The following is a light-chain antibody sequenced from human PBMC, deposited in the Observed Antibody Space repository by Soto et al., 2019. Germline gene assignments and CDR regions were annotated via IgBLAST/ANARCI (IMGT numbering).Light chain of an antibody. V-gene: IGLV2-8*01. CDR1: SSDVGGYNY. CDR3: SSYAGSSNV. Sequence: QAVVTQPPSASGSPGQSVAISCTGTSSDVGGYNYVSWHQQHPGKAPKLMIYEVNKRPSGVPDRFSGSKSGNTASLTVSGLQAEDEADYYCSSYAGSSNVFGTGTKLTVL. J-gene: IGLJ1*01. CDR2: EVN.